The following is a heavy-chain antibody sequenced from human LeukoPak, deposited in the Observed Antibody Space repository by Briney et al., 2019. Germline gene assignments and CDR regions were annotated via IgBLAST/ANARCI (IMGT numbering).Heavy chain of an antibody. CDR2: IWYDGGSK. D-gene: IGHD3-22*01. J-gene: IGHJ4*02. CDR1: GFTFSNYG. Sequence: PGGSLRLSCAASGFTFSNYGMHWVRQVPGEGLEWVAVIWYDGGSKYYADSVKGRFTISRDNSKNTLSLQMNSLRAGDTAFYYCARGVYDSSGYYRYYFDYWGRGTLVTVSS. V-gene: IGHV3-33*01. CDR3: ARGVYDSSGYYRYYFDY.